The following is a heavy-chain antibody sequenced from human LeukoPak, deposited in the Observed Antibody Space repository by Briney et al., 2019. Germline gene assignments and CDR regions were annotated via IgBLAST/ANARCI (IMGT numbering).Heavy chain of an antibody. CDR2: IYYTGT. Sequence: PSETLSLTCTVSGGSVSNYYWSWIRQSPGKGLEWIGYIYYTGTSYNPSLKNRVTISADTSKNQFSLKLYSVTAADTAVYYCATRKLGNDYWGQGTLVTVSS. D-gene: IGHD7-27*01. V-gene: IGHV4-59*02. J-gene: IGHJ4*02. CDR1: GGSVSNYY. CDR3: ATRKLGNDY.